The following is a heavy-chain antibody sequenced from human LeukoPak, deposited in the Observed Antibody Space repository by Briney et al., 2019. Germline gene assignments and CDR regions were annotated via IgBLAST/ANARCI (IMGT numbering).Heavy chain of an antibody. D-gene: IGHD3-10*01. V-gene: IGHV3-21*01. CDR2: ISISGTYI. CDR1: GFTFSTYS. Sequence: GGSLRLSCAASGFTFSTYSLNWVRQAPGKGLEWVSSISISGTYIYYADSVKDRFTISRDNAKNSLYLQMNSLRAEDTAVYYCARDFGSGSLDCWGQGTLVTVSS. J-gene: IGHJ4*02. CDR3: ARDFGSGSLDC.